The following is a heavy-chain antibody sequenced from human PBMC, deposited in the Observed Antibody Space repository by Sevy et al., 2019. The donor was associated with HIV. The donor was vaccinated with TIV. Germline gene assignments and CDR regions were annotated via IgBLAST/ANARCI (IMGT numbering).Heavy chain of an antibody. CDR1: GFTFSNVW. CDR2: FKSKTDGGTT. D-gene: IGHD3-16*01. Sequence: GGSLRLSCAASGFTFSNVWMSWVRQAPGKGLQWVAHFKSKTDGGTTDYAAPVRGRFTISRDDSKNTPSLQMNSLKTEDTAVYYCTAGGSLFQHWGQGTLVTVSS. CDR3: TAGGSLFQH. V-gene: IGHV3-15*01. J-gene: IGHJ1*01.